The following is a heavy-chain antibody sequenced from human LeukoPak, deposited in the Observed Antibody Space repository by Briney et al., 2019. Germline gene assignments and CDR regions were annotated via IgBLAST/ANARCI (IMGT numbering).Heavy chain of an antibody. J-gene: IGHJ6*03. CDR3: ARDLPSSSLGYYYYMDV. CDR1: GGSISSYY. V-gene: IGHV4-4*07. CDR2: IYTSGST. Sequence: SETLSLTCTVSGGSISSYYWSWIRQPAGKGLEWIGRIYTSGSTNYNPSLKSRVTMSVDTSKNQFSLKLSSVTAADTAVYYCARDLPSSSLGYYYYMDVWGKGTTVTVSS. D-gene: IGHD2-2*01.